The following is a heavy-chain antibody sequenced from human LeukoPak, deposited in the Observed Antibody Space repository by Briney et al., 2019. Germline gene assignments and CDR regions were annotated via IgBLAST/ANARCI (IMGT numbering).Heavy chain of an antibody. CDR1: GGSFSGYY. V-gene: IGHV4-34*01. CDR3: ARGVSSGHTYYFDY. CDR2: INHSGSA. Sequence: SETLSLTCAVYGGSFSGYYWSWIRQPPGKGLEWIGEINHSGSANYNPSLKSRVTISVDTSKNQFSLKLSSVTAADTAVYYCARGVSSGHTYYFDYWGLGTLVTVSS. D-gene: IGHD6-19*01. J-gene: IGHJ4*02.